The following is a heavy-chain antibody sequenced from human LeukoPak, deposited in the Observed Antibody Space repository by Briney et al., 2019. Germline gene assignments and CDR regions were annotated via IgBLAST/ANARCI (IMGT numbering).Heavy chain of an antibody. J-gene: IGHJ6*02. Sequence: GASVKVSCRASGYTFTGYYMHWVRQAPGQGLEWMGWINPNSGGTNYAQKFQCWVTMTRDTSISTAYMELSRLRSDDTAVYYCARGGGLSVWELLSRVSYASAYGMDVWGQGTTVTVSS. CDR1: GYTFTGYY. D-gene: IGHD1-26*01. CDR3: ARGGGLSVWELLSRVSYASAYGMDV. V-gene: IGHV1-2*04. CDR2: INPNSGGT.